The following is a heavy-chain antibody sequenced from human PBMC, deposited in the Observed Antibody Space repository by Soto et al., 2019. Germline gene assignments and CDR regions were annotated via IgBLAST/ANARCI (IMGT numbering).Heavy chain of an antibody. D-gene: IGHD3-3*01. CDR3: ARDQGITTFGVYSMYYYGMDV. V-gene: IGHV1-18*01. CDR2: INTDNGNT. J-gene: IGHJ6*02. CDR1: GYTFTNSG. Sequence: ASVKVSCKASGYTFTNSGIIWVRQAPGQGLEWLGWINTDNGNTNYAQHLQGRVTLTTDTPTSTAYMDLRSLRSDDTAVYYCARDQGITTFGVYSMYYYGMDVWGPGTTVTVSS.